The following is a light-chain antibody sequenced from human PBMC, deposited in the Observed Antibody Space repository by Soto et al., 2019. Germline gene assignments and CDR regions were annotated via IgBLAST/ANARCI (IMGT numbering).Light chain of an antibody. Sequence: DIQMTQSPSTLSGYVGDRVTITCRASQTISSWLAWYQQKPGKAPKLLIYKASTLKSGVPSRFSGSGSGTEFTLTISSLQPDDFATYYCQHYNSYSEAFGQGTKGDIK. CDR1: QTISSW. CDR2: KAS. CDR3: QHYNSYSEA. V-gene: IGKV1-5*03. J-gene: IGKJ1*01.